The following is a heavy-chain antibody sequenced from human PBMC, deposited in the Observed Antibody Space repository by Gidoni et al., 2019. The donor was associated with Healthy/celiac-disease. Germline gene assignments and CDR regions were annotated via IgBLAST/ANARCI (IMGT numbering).Heavy chain of an antibody. J-gene: IGHJ4*02. CDR3: VRINYYDSSGDDY. V-gene: IGHV1-8*01. CDR2: MNPNSGNT. CDR1: GYTVTSYD. D-gene: IGHD3-22*01. Sequence: QVQLVQSGAEVKTPGASVKVSCKASGYTVTSYDSNWVRQATGQGLEWMGWMNPNSGNTGYAQKFQGRVTMTWTTSISTAYMELSSLRSEDTAVYYCVRINYYDSSGDDYWGQGTLVTVSS.